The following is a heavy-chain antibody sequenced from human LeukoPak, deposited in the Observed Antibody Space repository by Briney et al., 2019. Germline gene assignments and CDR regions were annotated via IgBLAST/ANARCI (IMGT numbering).Heavy chain of an antibody. J-gene: IGHJ4*02. CDR2: IKRDGSEK. CDR1: GFTFSNYW. CDR3: ALNMIGGQIFDF. D-gene: IGHD3-16*01. Sequence: GGSLRLTCAASGFTFSNYWMSWVRQAPGKGLEWVADIKRDGSEKHYVDSVKGRFTISRDDAKNSLYLQMNSLRAEDTAIYYCALNMIGGQIFDFWGQGTLVTVSS. V-gene: IGHV3-7*01.